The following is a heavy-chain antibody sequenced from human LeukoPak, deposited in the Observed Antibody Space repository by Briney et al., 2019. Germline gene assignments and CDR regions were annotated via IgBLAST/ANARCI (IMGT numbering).Heavy chain of an antibody. D-gene: IGHD3-22*01. CDR1: GYTFTRYY. V-gene: IGHV1-2*02. J-gene: IGHJ4*02. CDR2: INPKSGGT. Sequence: ASVKVSCKASGYTFTRYYMHWVRQAPGQGLEWMGWINPKSGGTNYAQKFQGRVTMTRDTSISTAYMELSRLRSEDTAVYYCARPHYESSGYFCMFYYGGQRALVTVSS. CDR3: ARPHYESSGYFCMFYY.